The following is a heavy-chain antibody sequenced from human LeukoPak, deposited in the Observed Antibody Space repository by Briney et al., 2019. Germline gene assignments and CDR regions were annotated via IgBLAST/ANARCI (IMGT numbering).Heavy chain of an antibody. D-gene: IGHD2-2*01. CDR1: GGSISCSSYY. Sequence: SETLSLTCTVSGGSISCSSYYWGWIRQPPGKGLEWIGSIYYSGSTYYNPSLKSRVTISVDTSKNQFSLKLSSVTAADTAVYYCAREAVLGYCSSTSCYARGYYFDYWGQGTLVTVSS. J-gene: IGHJ4*02. V-gene: IGHV4-39*07. CDR3: AREAVLGYCSSTSCYARGYYFDY. CDR2: IYYSGST.